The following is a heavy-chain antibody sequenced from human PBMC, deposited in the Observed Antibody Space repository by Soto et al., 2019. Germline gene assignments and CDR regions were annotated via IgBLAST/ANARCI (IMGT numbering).Heavy chain of an antibody. Sequence: EVQLLESGGGLVQPGGSLRLSCAASGFTFSSYAMRWVRQAPVKGLEWVSAISGSGGSTYYADSVKGRFTISRDNSKNTLYLQMNSLRAEDTAVYYCARGGSGSDYDSWGQGTLVTVSS. CDR2: ISGSGGST. D-gene: IGHD1-26*01. CDR3: ARGGSGSDYDS. V-gene: IGHV3-23*01. J-gene: IGHJ5*01. CDR1: GFTFSSYA.